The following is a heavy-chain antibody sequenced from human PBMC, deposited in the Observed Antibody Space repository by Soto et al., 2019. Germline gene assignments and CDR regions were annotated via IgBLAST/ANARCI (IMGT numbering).Heavy chain of an antibody. V-gene: IGHV3-23*01. D-gene: IGHD1-1*01. CDR3: AKDVSGTTGGWFDP. Sequence: EVQLSESGGGLVQSGGSLRLSCAASGFTFSSYAMGWVRQAPGKGLEWVSCISGSGGSTYYADSVKGRFTFSRDNSKNTVYLQMNSLRAEDTAVYYCAKDVSGTTGGWFDPWGQGTLVTVSS. CDR1: GFTFSSYA. CDR2: ISGSGGST. J-gene: IGHJ5*02.